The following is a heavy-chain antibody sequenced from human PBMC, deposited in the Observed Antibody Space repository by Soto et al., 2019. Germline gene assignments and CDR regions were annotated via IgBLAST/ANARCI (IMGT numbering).Heavy chain of an antibody. Sequence: QVTLKESGPVLVKPTETLTLRCTVSGLPITDSEMGVSWIRHPPGQPLEWLAHIDSSGEKSYRTFLKSRLALSKDTSKSQIVLTMTNMDPADTATYYCARRHLAVAVSPWFDPWGQGIPVTVSS. CDR1: GLPITDSEMG. CDR2: IDSSGEK. CDR3: ARRHLAVAVSPWFDP. D-gene: IGHD6-19*01. V-gene: IGHV2-26*01. J-gene: IGHJ5*02.